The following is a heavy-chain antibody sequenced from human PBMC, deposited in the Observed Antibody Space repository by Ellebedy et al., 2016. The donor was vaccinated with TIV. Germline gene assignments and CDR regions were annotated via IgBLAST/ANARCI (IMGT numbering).Heavy chain of an antibody. CDR1: GYTFTSYY. CDR3: ARSPTSQAFGGVIAPGFDY. Sequence: AASVKVSCKASGYTFTSYYMHWVRQAPGQGLEWMGIINPSGGSTSYAQKFQGRVTMTRDTSTSTVYMELSSLRSEDTAVYYCARSPTSQAFGGVIAPGFDYWGQGTLVTVSS. J-gene: IGHJ4*02. V-gene: IGHV1-46*01. D-gene: IGHD3-16*02. CDR2: INPSGGST.